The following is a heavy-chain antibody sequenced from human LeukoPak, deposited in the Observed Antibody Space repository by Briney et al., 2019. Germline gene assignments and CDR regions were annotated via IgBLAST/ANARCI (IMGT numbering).Heavy chain of an antibody. Sequence: GGSLRLSCAASGFTFSSYWMSWVRQAPGKGLEWVANIKKDGSEKYSVDSVKGRFTISRDNAKNSLDLQMNSLRVEDTALYYCAKGGRHSSSWNEYWGQGTLVTVSS. D-gene: IGHD6-13*01. V-gene: IGHV3-7*03. CDR1: GFTFSSYW. J-gene: IGHJ4*02. CDR3: AKGGRHSSSWNEY. CDR2: IKKDGSEK.